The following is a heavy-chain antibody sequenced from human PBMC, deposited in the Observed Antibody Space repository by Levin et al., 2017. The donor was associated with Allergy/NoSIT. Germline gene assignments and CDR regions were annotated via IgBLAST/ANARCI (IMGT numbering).Heavy chain of an antibody. CDR3: ARNGGGGSSDY. Sequence: GESLKISCAASGFTFSSYAMHWVRQAPGKGLEWVAVISYDGSNKYYADSVKGRFTISRDNSKNTLYLQMNSLRAEDTAVYYCARNGGGGSSDYWGQGTLVTVSS. J-gene: IGHJ4*02. CDR1: GFTFSSYA. V-gene: IGHV3-30-3*01. CDR2: ISYDGSNK. D-gene: IGHD3-16*01.